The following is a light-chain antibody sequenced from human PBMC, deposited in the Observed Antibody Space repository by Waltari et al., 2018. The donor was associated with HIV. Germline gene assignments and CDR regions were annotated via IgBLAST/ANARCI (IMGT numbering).Light chain of an antibody. Sequence: SYALAQPPSVSVSPGQTATITCSGDNLGDKYTSWYQQKPGQSPLLVIYQDAKRPSVIPEGFSGSNSGNTATLTINGTQPLDEADYYCQTWDSSVVFGGGTKLTVL. V-gene: IGLV3-1*01. J-gene: IGLJ2*01. CDR1: NLGDKY. CDR3: QTWDSSVV. CDR2: QDA.